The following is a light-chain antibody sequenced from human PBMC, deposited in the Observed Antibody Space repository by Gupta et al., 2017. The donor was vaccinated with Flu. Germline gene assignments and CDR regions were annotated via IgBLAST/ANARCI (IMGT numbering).Light chain of an antibody. J-gene: IGLJ2*01. CDR3: QSYDSSLSAL. Sequence: QSVLTQPPSVSVAPGQRVTISCTGSSSNIGAGYDVHWYQQLPGTAPKPRIFGNSNRPSGVPDRFSGSKSGTSASLAITGLQAEDEADYYCQSYDSSLSALFGGGTKLTGL. CDR2: GNS. V-gene: IGLV1-40*01. CDR1: SSNIGAGYD.